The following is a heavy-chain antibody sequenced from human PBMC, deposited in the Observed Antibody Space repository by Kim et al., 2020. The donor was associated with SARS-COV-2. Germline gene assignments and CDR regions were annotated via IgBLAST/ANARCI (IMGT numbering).Heavy chain of an antibody. J-gene: IGHJ4*02. D-gene: IGHD1-26*01. CDR1: GFTFSSYS. CDR3: ARDRADSGSYIPDY. CDR2: ISSSSSYI. Sequence: GGSLRLSCAASGFTFSSYSMNWVRQAPGKGLEWVSSISSSSSYIYYADSVKGRFTISRDNAKNSLYLQMNSLRAEDTAVYYCARDRADSGSYIPDYWGQGTLVTVSS. V-gene: IGHV3-21*04.